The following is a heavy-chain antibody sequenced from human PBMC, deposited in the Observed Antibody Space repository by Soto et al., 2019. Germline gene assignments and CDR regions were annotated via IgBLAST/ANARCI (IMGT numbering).Heavy chain of an antibody. CDR3: ARLPPPGYCSGGSCYPGDPHFDY. D-gene: IGHD2-15*01. J-gene: IGHJ4*02. CDR1: GYTFTSYA. Sequence: GASVKVSCKASGYTFTSYAMHWVRQAPGQRLEWMGWINAGNGNTKYSQKFQGRVTITRDTSASTAYMELSSLRSEDTAVYYCARLPPPGYCSGGSCYPGDPHFDYWSQGTLVTVSS. CDR2: INAGNGNT. V-gene: IGHV1-3*01.